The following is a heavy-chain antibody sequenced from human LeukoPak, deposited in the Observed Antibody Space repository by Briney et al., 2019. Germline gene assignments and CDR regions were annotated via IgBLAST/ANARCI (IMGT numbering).Heavy chain of an antibody. CDR2: ISYDGSNK. CDR3: ASLHDY. CDR1: GFTFSSYA. J-gene: IGHJ4*02. Sequence: GGSLRLSCAASGFTFSSYAMHWVRQAPGKGLEWVAVISYDGSNKYYADSVKGRFTISRDNSRNTLYLQVNSLRPEDTAVYYCASLHDYWGQGTLVIVSS. V-gene: IGHV3-30-3*01. D-gene: IGHD3-16*02.